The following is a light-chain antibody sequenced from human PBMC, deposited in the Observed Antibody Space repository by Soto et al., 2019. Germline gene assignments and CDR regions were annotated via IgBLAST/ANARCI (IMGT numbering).Light chain of an antibody. J-gene: IGKJ5*01. CDR2: GAS. V-gene: IGKV3-15*01. CDR3: QQYNNWPIT. Sequence: EIVLTQSPGTLSLSPGEGATLSCRASQSIGGNFLAWYQQRRGQAPRLLIHGASTRATGLPARFSGSGSGTQFTLTISSLQSEDFAVYYCQQYNNWPITFGQGTRLEIK. CDR1: QSIGGNF.